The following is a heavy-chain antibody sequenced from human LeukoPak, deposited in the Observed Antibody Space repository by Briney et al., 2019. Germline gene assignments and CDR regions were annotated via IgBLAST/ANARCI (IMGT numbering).Heavy chain of an antibody. CDR1: GGSFSGHY. V-gene: IGHV4-34*01. CDR3: ARRNRSYRNWFDP. Sequence: PSETLSLTCAVSGGSFSGHYWNWIRQPPGKGLEWIGEINHSGSTNYNPSLKSRVTISVDTSKNQFSLKLSSVTAADTAVYYCARRNRSYRNWFDPWGQGTLVTVSS. J-gene: IGHJ5*02. D-gene: IGHD3-10*01. CDR2: INHSGST.